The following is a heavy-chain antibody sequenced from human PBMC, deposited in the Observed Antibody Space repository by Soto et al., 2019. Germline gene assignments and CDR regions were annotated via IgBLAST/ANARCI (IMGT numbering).Heavy chain of an antibody. J-gene: IGHJ6*02. CDR1: GFTLSNYW. Sequence: GGSLRLSCAASGFTLSNYWMHWVRQAPGKGLVWVARIDIDGIRTNYADSVKGRFSISRDTAQNTVYLQLNSLRAEDTAVYYCARAPPGAAGDDYYYYGLDVWGQGTTVTVSS. CDR2: IDIDGIRT. D-gene: IGHD1-26*01. V-gene: IGHV3-74*01. CDR3: ARAPPGAAGDDYYYYGLDV.